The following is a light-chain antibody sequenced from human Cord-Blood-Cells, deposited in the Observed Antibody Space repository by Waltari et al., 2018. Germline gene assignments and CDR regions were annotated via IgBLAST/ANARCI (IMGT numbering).Light chain of an antibody. CDR1: QRVLYISNNKNY. V-gene: IGKV4-1*01. CDR3: QQYYSTPYT. CDR2: GAS. Sequence: DIVMTQSPDSLAVSLGERATINCKSRQRVLYISNNKNYLPWYQQKPGQPPKLRIYGASTRETVVPDRFSGSGSGTDFTLTSSSLQAEDVAVYYCQQYYSTPYTFGQGTKLEIK. J-gene: IGKJ2*01.